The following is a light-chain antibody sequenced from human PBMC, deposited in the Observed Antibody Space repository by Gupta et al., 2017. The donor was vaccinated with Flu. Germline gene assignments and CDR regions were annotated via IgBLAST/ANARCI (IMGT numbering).Light chain of an antibody. V-gene: IGKV1-39*01. Sequence: DIKQTQSPSSLSASVGDRVTITCRASQSISSDLNWYQQKPGSAPKLLIYTASNLQSGVPSRFSGSGSGTDFTLTINSLQPEDFASYYCQQSPGTFGQGTKLEIK. J-gene: IGKJ2*02. CDR2: TAS. CDR1: QSISSD. CDR3: QQSPGT.